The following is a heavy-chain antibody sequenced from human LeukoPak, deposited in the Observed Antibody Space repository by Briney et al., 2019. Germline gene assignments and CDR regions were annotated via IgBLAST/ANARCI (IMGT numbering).Heavy chain of an antibody. V-gene: IGHV3-30*11. CDR3: ARPRPDFWDDAFDI. Sequence: PGRSLRLSCAASGFTFSSYAMHWVRQAPGKGLEWVAVISYDGSNKYYADSVKGRFTISRDNSKNTLYLQMNSLRAEDTAVYYCARPRPDFWDDAFDIWGQGTMVTVSS. D-gene: IGHD3-3*01. J-gene: IGHJ3*02. CDR2: ISYDGSNK. CDR1: GFTFSSYA.